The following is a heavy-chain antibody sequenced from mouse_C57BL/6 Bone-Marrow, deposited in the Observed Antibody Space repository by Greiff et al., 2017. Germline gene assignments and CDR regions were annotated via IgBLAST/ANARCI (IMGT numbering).Heavy chain of an antibody. Sequence: VQLQQSGAELVRPGASVKLSCTASGFNIKDYYMHWVKQRPEQGLEWIGRIDPEDGDTEYAPKFQGKATMTADTSSNTAYLQRSSLTSEDTAVYYSTTEYSNYPYWYFDVWGTGTTVTVSS. CDR2: IDPEDGDT. CDR3: TTEYSNYPYWYFDV. J-gene: IGHJ1*03. CDR1: GFNIKDYY. D-gene: IGHD2-5*01. V-gene: IGHV14-1*01.